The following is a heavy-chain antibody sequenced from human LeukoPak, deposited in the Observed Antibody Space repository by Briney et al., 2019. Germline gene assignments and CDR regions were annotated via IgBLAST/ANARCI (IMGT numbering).Heavy chain of an antibody. CDR1: GFSRSTSGVG. CDR3: AHRGEGSKPLY. D-gene: IGHD2-21*01. CDR2: IHWNDDK. Sequence: SAPTLSNPTQTLTLTCTFSGFSRSTSGVGVGWIRQPPGKALEWLALIHWNDDKRYSPSLKSRLTITKDPSKNQVVLTMTNMDPVDTATYYCAHRGEGSKPLYWGQGTLVTVSS. V-gene: IGHV2-5*01. J-gene: IGHJ4*02.